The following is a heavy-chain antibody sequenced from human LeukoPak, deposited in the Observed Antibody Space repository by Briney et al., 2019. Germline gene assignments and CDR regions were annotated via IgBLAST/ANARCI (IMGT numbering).Heavy chain of an antibody. CDR1: GYTFTSYA. CDR3: ARAEYSYGPRPFDY. Sequence: ASVKVSCKASGYTFTSYAVHWVRQAPGQRLEWMGWINAGNGNTKYSQKFQGRVTITRDTSASTAYMELSSLRSEDTAVYYCARAEYSYGPRPFDYWGQGTLVTVSS. J-gene: IGHJ4*02. V-gene: IGHV1-3*01. D-gene: IGHD5-18*01. CDR2: INAGNGNT.